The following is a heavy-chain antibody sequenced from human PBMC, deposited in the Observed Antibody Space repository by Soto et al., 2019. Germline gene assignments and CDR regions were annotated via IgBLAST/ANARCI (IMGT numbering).Heavy chain of an antibody. CDR1: GGSFIPNY. V-gene: IGHV4-59*08. CDR3: ARVPDY. Sequence: SETLSLTCTVSGGSFIPNYWAWIRQPPGKGLEWIGYIYYTGTTSYNPSLKSRVTITIETSKSQFSLKLSSVTAADTAVYYCARVPDYWGQGILVTVSS. CDR2: IYYTGTT. D-gene: IGHD2-2*01. J-gene: IGHJ4*02.